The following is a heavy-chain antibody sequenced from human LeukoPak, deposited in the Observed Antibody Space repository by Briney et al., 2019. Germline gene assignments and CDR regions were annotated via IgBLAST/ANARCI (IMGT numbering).Heavy chain of an antibody. CDR2: MNPNSGNT. D-gene: IGHD2-15*01. V-gene: IGHV1-8*01. J-gene: IGHJ3*02. CDR1: GYTFTSYD. Sequence: ASVKVSCKASGYTFTSYDINWVRQATGQGLEWMGWMNPNSGNTGYAQKFQGRVTMTRNTSISTAYMELSSLRSEDTAVYYYARGPPDIVVVVAANDAFDIWGQGTMVTVSS. CDR3: ARGPPDIVVVVAANDAFDI.